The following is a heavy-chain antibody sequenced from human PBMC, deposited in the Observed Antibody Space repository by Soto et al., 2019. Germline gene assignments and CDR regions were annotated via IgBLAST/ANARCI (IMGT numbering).Heavy chain of an antibody. CDR2: INPSGGST. CDR3: ARDKRLGELGRPLQSYYCYGMDV. V-gene: IGHV1-46*01. J-gene: IGHJ6*02. D-gene: IGHD3-16*01. Sequence: GASVKVSCKASGYTFTSYYMHWVRQAPGQGLEWMGIINPSGGSTSYAQKFQGRVTMTRDTSTSTVYMELSSLRSEDTAVYYCARDKRLGELGRPLQSYYCYGMDVWGQGTTVTVSS. CDR1: GYTFTSYY.